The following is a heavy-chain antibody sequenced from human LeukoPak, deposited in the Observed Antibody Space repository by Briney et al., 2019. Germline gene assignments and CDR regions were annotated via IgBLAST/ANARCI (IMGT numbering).Heavy chain of an antibody. CDR2: ISYDGSNK. V-gene: IGHV3-30-3*01. D-gene: IGHD6-6*01. J-gene: IGHJ3*02. CDR1: GFTFSSYA. CDR3: ARVHIEYSSSSGAFDI. Sequence: GGSLRLSCAASGFTFSSYAMHWVRQAPGKGLEWVAVISYDGSNKYYADSVKGRFTISRDNSKNTLYLQINSLRAEDTAVYYCARVHIEYSSSSGAFDIWGQGTMVTVSS.